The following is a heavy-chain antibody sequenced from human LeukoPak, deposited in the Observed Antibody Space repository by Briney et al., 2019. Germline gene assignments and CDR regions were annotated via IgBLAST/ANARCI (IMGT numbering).Heavy chain of an antibody. Sequence: ASVKVSCKASGFTLTNYGISWVRQAPGQGLEWMGWISAYRGNANYARKFQGRVTMTTDTSTNTAYMELRSLISDDTAVYYCARELDSSGYYAILWGQGTLVTVSS. J-gene: IGHJ4*02. CDR1: GFTLTNYG. CDR2: ISAYRGNA. CDR3: ARELDSSGYYAIL. D-gene: IGHD3-22*01. V-gene: IGHV1-18*01.